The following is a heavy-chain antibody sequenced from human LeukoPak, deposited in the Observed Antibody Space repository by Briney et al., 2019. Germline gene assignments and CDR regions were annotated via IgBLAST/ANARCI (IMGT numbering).Heavy chain of an antibody. Sequence: GGSLRLSCAASGFTFSDFYMYWIRQAPGMGLEWMSYISTSSNPIYYADSVKGRFTISRDDAKNTLYLQMNSLRDDDTAVYSAARDARGSGRGFDYWGQGILVTVSS. J-gene: IGHJ4*02. D-gene: IGHD1-26*01. V-gene: IGHV3-11*01. CDR1: GFTFSDFY. CDR3: ARDARGSGRGFDY. CDR2: ISTSSNPI.